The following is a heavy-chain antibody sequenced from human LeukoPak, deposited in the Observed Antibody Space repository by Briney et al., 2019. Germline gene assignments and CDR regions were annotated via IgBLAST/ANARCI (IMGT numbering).Heavy chain of an antibody. J-gene: IGHJ5*02. CDR3: ASSRLGELSLFPQWLDP. CDR1: GGTFSSYA. Sequence: SVKVSCKASGGTFSSYAISWVRQAPGQGLEWMGGIIPIFGTANYAQKFQGRVTITADESTSTAYMELSSLRSEDTAVYYCASSRLGELSLFPQWLDPWGQGTLVTVSS. V-gene: IGHV1-69*01. D-gene: IGHD3-16*02. CDR2: IIPIFGTA.